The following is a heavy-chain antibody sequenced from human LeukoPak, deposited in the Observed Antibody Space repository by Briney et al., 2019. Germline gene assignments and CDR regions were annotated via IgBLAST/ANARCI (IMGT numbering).Heavy chain of an antibody. Sequence: GSLRLSCAASGITFSRDTMNVGRQPPGKGLEWVSSITSSSTYIYYADSAKGRFTISRDNARNSLYLQMNSLRAEDTAVYYCARTGRYDSGCYKWGQGTLVTVSS. J-gene: IGHJ4*02. D-gene: IGHD3-10*01. CDR1: GITFSRDT. V-gene: IGHV3-21*01. CDR2: ITSSSTYI. CDR3: ARTGRYDSGCYK.